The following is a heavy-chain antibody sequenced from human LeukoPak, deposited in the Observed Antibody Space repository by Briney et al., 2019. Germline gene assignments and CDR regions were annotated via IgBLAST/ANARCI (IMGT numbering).Heavy chain of an antibody. J-gene: IGHJ3*02. V-gene: IGHV3-20*04. Sequence: GESLRLSCAASGFNFDDFALSWVRQAPGKGLEWASGLNWNGRLTYYAESVRGRFTISRDNAKKSLYLQMNSLTGDDTALYYCARPESSGWYGAFDIWGQGTLVTVSS. CDR2: LNWNGRLT. D-gene: IGHD6-19*01. CDR3: ARPESSGWYGAFDI. CDR1: GFNFDDFA.